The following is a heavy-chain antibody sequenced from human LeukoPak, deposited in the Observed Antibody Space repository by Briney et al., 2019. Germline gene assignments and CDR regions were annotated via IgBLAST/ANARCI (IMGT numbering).Heavy chain of an antibody. Sequence: GESLQISCKGSGYSFTKYWIGRVRQMPGKGLEWMGIIYPGDSDTRYSPTFQGQVTISADNSINTAYQQWSSLKASDTAMYYCARALTGISDPHYFDFWGQGTLVTVSS. J-gene: IGHJ4*02. D-gene: IGHD1-20*01. CDR2: IYPGDSDT. CDR3: ARALTGISDPHYFDF. CDR1: GYSFTKYW. V-gene: IGHV5-51*01.